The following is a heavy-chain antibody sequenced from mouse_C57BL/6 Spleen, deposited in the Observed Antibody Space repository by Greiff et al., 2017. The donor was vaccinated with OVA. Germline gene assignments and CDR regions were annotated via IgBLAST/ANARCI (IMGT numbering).Heavy chain of an antibody. CDR1: GFTFSSYG. CDR3: ARRVNYYGSSYEDYYAMDY. J-gene: IGHJ4*01. D-gene: IGHD1-1*01. Sequence: EVQLVESGGDLVKPGGSLKLSCAASGFTFSSYGMSWVRQTPDKRLEWVATISSGGSYTYYPDSVKGRFTISRDNAKNTLYLQMSSLKSEDTAMYYCARRVNYYGSSYEDYYAMDYWGQGTSVTVSS. V-gene: IGHV5-6*01. CDR2: ISSGGSYT.